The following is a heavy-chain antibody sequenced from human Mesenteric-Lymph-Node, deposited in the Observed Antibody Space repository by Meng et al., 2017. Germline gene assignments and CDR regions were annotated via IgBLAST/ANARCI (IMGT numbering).Heavy chain of an antibody. Sequence: SETLSLTCTVSGGSISSSSYYWGWIRQPPGKGLEWIGSIYYSGSTYYNPSLKSRVTISVDTSKNQFSLKLSSVTAADTAVYYCARGRYYYDSSGYYWPEDYYGMDVWGQGTTVTVSS. CDR1: GGSISSSSYY. CDR2: IYYSGST. CDR3: ARGRYYYDSSGYYWPEDYYGMDV. D-gene: IGHD3-22*01. J-gene: IGHJ6*02. V-gene: IGHV4-39*07.